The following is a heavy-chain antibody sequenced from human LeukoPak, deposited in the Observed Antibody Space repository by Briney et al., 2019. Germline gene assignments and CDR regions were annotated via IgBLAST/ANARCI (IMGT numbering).Heavy chain of an antibody. J-gene: IGHJ4*02. D-gene: IGHD4-17*01. V-gene: IGHV4-34*01. Sequence: PSETLSLTCAVYGGSFSGYYWSWIRQPPGKGPEWIGEINHSGSTNYNPSLESRVTISVDTSKNQFSLKLSSVTAADTAVYYCAPGDYGDYWGQGTLVTVSS. CDR2: INHSGST. CDR3: APGDYGDY. CDR1: GGSFSGYY.